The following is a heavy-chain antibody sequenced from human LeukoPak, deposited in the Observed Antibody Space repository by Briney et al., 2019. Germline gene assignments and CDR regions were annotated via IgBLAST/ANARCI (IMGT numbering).Heavy chain of an antibody. D-gene: IGHD2-2*01. J-gene: IGHJ6*02. Sequence: KASETLSLTCSVSGGSISSNTYSWAWVRHPPGKGLEWIGSIFYSGSIYYNPSLKSRVTMSLDTSKNQFSLKVRSVTAADTAVYFCARDPAALIWFSGSSDHYYHDMDAWGHGTTVIVSS. CDR3: ARDPAALIWFSGSSDHYYHDMDA. CDR2: IFYSGSI. CDR1: GGSISSNTYS. V-gene: IGHV4-39*02.